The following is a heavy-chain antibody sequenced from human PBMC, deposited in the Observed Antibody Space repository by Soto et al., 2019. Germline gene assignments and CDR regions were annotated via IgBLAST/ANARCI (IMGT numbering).Heavy chain of an antibody. Sequence: EVQLLESGGGLVQPGGSLRLSCAASGFTFSSYAMSWVRQAPGKGLEWVSAISGSGGSTYYADSVKGRFTISRGNSKNTLYLQMNSLRAEDTAVYYCAKIGTTIFGWVGYGMDVWGQGTTVTVSS. J-gene: IGHJ6*02. CDR2: ISGSGGST. CDR1: GFTFSSYA. CDR3: AKIGTTIFGWVGYGMDV. V-gene: IGHV3-23*01. D-gene: IGHD3-3*01.